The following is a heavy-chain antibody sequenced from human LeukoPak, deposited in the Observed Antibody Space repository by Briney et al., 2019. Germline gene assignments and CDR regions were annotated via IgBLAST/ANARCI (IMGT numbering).Heavy chain of an antibody. J-gene: IGHJ4*02. CDR1: GFTFSNYW. D-gene: IGHD2-15*01. V-gene: IGHV3-7*01. CDR3: AREGAVGGYCSGGNCYGIFDY. CDR2: IKEDGEI. Sequence: GGSLRLSCTASGFTFSNYWMSWVRQAPGKGLEWVATIKEDGEIYYVDSVKGRFTISRDNAKNSLYLQMNSLRAEDTAVYYCAREGAVGGYCSGGNCYGIFDYWGQGALVTVSS.